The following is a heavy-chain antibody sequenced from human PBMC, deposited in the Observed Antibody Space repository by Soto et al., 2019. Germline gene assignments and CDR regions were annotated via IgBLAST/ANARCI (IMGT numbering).Heavy chain of an antibody. CDR3: ARWKLRYFDY. CDR1: GGSISSSSYY. D-gene: IGHD1-1*01. V-gene: IGHV4-39*01. CDR2: IYYSGST. J-gene: IGHJ4*02. Sequence: PXATLSLTCTVSGGSISSSSYYWGWIRQPPGKGLEWIGSIYYSGSTYYNPSLKSRVTISVDTSKNQFSLKLSSVTAADTAVYYCARWKLRYFDYWGQGTLVTVPS.